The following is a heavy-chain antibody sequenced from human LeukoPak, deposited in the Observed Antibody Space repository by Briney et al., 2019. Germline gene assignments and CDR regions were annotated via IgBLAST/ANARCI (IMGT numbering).Heavy chain of an antibody. CDR2: ITPNSGGT. J-gene: IGHJ6*03. CDR3: ARAEHSRADSYYYYYYMDV. CDR1: GYTFTGYY. Sequence: ASVKVSCKASGYTFTGYYTHWVRQAPGQGLEWMGWITPNSGGTNYAQKFQGRVTMTRDTSISTAYMELSRLRSDDTAVYYCARAEHSRADSYYYYYYMDVWGKGTTITVSS. V-gene: IGHV1-2*02. D-gene: IGHD6-6*01.